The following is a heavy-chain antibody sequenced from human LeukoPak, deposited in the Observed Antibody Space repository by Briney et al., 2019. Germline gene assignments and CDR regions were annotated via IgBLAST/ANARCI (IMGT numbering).Heavy chain of an antibody. J-gene: IGHJ4*02. Sequence: SETLSLTCTVSGGSIGSYYWSWIRQPPGKGLEWIGYIYYSGSTNYNPSLKSRVTISVDTSKNQFSLKLSSVTAADTAVYYCARDLGGNQGNYFDYWGQGTLVTVSS. V-gene: IGHV4-59*01. CDR1: GGSIGSYY. D-gene: IGHD1-14*01. CDR3: ARDLGGNQGNYFDY. CDR2: IYYSGST.